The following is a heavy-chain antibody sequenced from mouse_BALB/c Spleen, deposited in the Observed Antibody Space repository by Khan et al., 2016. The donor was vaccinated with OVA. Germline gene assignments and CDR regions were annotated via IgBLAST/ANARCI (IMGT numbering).Heavy chain of an antibody. CDR2: LFLGTGPT. V-gene: IGHV1S132*01. CDR1: GYTFTGYW. J-gene: IGHJ3*01. Sequence: QVQLQQSGAELVKPGVSVKLSCRTSGYTFTGYWIQGVNQRPGQGLGWMGELFLGTGPTSNIKNFKGKATLTIDTSSSTAYMQLSSLTSEDSAGYCCARGYFGNYEFAYWGQGTLVTVSA. D-gene: IGHD2-1*01. CDR3: ARGYFGNYEFAY.